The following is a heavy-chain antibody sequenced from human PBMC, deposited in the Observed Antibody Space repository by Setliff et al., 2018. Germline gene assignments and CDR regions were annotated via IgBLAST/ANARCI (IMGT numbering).Heavy chain of an antibody. V-gene: IGHV4-34*01. CDR1: GGSFSTYY. CDR2: INHSGST. D-gene: IGHD2-2*01. J-gene: IGHJ3*02. Sequence: SETLSLTCAVYGGSFSTYYWSWIRQPPGKGLEWIGEINHSGSTNYNPSLKSRLTISVDTSKNQFSLILRSVTAADTAVYYCARGRMRGSCSGPSCTYDPFDIWGQGTPVTVSS. CDR3: ARGRMRGSCSGPSCTYDPFDI.